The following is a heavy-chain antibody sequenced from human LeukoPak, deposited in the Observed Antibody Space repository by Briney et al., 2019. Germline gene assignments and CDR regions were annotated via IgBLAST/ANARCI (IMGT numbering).Heavy chain of an antibody. V-gene: IGHV3-23*01. J-gene: IGHJ4*02. Sequence: GGSLRLSCAPSRFTFSSYAMSWVRQAPGKGLEWVSAISGDGGNTYYADSVKGRFTISRDNSKNTLYLQMNSLRAEDTAVYYCAKDQCSGSYILGYFDCWGQGTLVTVSS. CDR1: RFTFSSYA. CDR3: AKDQCSGSYILGYFDC. D-gene: IGHD1-26*01. CDR2: ISGDGGNT.